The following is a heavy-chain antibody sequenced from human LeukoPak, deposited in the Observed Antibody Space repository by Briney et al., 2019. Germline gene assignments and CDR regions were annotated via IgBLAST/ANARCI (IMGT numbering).Heavy chain of an antibody. J-gene: IGHJ4*02. CDR3: VRDRSPGYFDY. V-gene: IGHV3-7*01. D-gene: IGHD3-10*01. Sequence: PGGSLRLSCAAPGFTFSSYWMSWVRQAPGKGLEWVANIKQDGSEKYYVDSVKGRFSISRDNAKNSLFLQMNSLRAEDTAVYYCVRDRSPGYFDYWGQGTLVTVSS. CDR1: GFTFSSYW. CDR2: IKQDGSEK.